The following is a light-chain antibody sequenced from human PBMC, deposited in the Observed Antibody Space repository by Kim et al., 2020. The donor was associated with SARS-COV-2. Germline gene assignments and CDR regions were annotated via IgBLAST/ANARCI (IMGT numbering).Light chain of an antibody. CDR2: DVS. CDR1: SSDISVYDC. V-gene: IGLV2-14*04. J-gene: IGLJ2*01. CDR3: SSFTTRNTLV. Sequence: GQSITISCTGTSSDISVYDCVSWYQQHPGEAPKLIIHDVSQRPSGVSSRFSGSKSGNTASLTIFGLQAEDEADYYCSSFTTRNTLVFGGGTQLTV.